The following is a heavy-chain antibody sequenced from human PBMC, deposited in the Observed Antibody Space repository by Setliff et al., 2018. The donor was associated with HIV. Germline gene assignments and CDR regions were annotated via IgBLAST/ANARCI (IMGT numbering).Heavy chain of an antibody. CDR1: DGSFSSDY. Sequence: SETLSLTCTVSDGSFSSDYWTWIRQTPGKGLEWIGYVYYSGSTKYNPSLTSRVTISVDTSKNHFSLKLTSVTAADTAVYYCARAEMATIVAFDIWGQGTMVTVSS. D-gene: IGHD5-12*01. V-gene: IGHV4-59*01. CDR3: ARAEMATIVAFDI. CDR2: VYYSGST. J-gene: IGHJ3*02.